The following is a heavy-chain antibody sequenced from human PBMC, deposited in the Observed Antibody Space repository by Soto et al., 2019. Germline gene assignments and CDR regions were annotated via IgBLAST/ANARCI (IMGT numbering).Heavy chain of an antibody. CDR2: IRSNTYGGTT. V-gene: IGHV3-49*03. CDR1: EFTCCDYA. Sequence: PGGSLRLSCTTSEFTCCDYAMSWFRQAPGKDLEWIGYIRSNTYGGTTEYAASVKGRFTISRDDSKRVAHLQMNSLESEDTAVYYCARRKYLDYWGQGTLVTVSS. J-gene: IGHJ4*02. CDR3: ARRKYLDY.